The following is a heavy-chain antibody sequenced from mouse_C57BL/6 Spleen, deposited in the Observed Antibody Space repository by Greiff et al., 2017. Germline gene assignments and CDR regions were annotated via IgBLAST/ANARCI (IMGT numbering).Heavy chain of an antibody. J-gene: IGHJ1*03. CDR3: ASLYYGSSFDV. D-gene: IGHD1-1*01. V-gene: IGHV1-42*01. CDR1: GYSFTGYY. Sequence: VQLQQSGPELVKPGASVKISCKASGYSFTGYYMNWVKQSPEKSLEWIGEINPSTGGTTYNQKFKAKATLTVDKSSSTAYMQLKSLTSEDSAVYYCASLYYGSSFDVWGTGTTVTVSS. CDR2: INPSTGGT.